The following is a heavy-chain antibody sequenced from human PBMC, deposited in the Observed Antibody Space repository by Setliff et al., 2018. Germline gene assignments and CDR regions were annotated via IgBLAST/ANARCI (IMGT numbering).Heavy chain of an antibody. CDR1: GGSINSGSYY. D-gene: IGHD5-12*01. Sequence: SETLSLTCTVSGGSINSGSYYWSFIRQPAGKGLEWIGQIYTSWSTNYNPSLKSRVTMSVDTSKNQFSLKLGSVTAADTAVYYCARGMRDGYRSFHYWGQGTLVTVSS. CDR3: ARGMRDGYRSFHY. V-gene: IGHV4-61*09. CDR2: IYTSWST. J-gene: IGHJ4*02.